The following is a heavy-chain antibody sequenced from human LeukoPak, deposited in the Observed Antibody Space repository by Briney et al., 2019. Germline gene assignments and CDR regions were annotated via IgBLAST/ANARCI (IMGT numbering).Heavy chain of an antibody. D-gene: IGHD3-16*01. J-gene: IGHJ4*02. CDR1: GFTFDDYG. CDR2: INWNGGST. Sequence: GGSLRLSCAASGFTFDDYGMSWVRHAPGKGLEWVSGINWNGGSTGYADSVKGRFTISRDNAKNSLYLQMNSLRAEDTALYYCARAVVYDYVWGSYGPLGYWGQGTLVTVSS. V-gene: IGHV3-20*04. CDR3: ARAVVYDYVWGSYGPLGY.